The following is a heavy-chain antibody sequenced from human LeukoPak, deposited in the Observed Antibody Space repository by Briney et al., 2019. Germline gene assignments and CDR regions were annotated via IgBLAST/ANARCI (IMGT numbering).Heavy chain of an antibody. V-gene: IGHV3-23*01. J-gene: IGHJ6*02. CDR2: ILGGGDTT. D-gene: IGHD6-13*01. CDR1: GFTFNYYA. Sequence: PGGSLRLSCAASGFTFNYYAMNWVRQAQGKGLEWVSAILGGGDTTSYADSVKGRFTISRDNSKNTLYLQMNSLRAEDTAVYYCAKDRGYTSSWFYGMDVRGQGTTVTVSS. CDR3: AKDRGYTSSWFYGMDV.